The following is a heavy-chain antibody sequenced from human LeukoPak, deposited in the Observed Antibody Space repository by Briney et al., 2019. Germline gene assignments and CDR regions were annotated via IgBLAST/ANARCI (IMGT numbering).Heavy chain of an antibody. CDR1: GYTFTGYY. Sequence: RASVKVSCKASGYTFTGYYMHWVRQAPGQGPEWMGWINPNSGGTNYAQKFQGRVTMTRDTSISTAYMELSSLRSEDTAVYYCATEWADAFDIWGQGTMVTVSS. CDR2: INPNSGGT. D-gene: IGHD1-26*01. V-gene: IGHV1-2*02. CDR3: ATEWADAFDI. J-gene: IGHJ3*02.